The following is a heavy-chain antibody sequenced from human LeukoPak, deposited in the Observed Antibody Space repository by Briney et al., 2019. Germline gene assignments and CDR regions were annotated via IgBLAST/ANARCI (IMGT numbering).Heavy chain of an antibody. CDR3: TRAVNVIVVVTGVDY. V-gene: IGHV3-49*03. CDR2: IRGKAYGGTT. J-gene: IGHJ4*02. D-gene: IGHD2-21*02. Sequence: PGGSLRLSCTASGFTFGDYAMSWFRQAPGKGLEWVGFIRGKAYGGTTEYAASVKGRFTISRDDSRSIAYLQMNSLKTEDTAVYYCTRAVNVIVVVTGVDYWGQGTLVTVSS. CDR1: GFTFGDYA.